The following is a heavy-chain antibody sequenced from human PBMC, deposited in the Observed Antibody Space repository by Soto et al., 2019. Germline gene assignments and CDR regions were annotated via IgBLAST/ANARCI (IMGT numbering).Heavy chain of an antibody. D-gene: IGHD3-22*01. V-gene: IGHV3-11*03. CDR2: ISSSSSYT. CDR1: GFTFSGYY. CDR3: AKFQDYYFDSGTYNWFDP. Sequence: GGSLRLSCAASGFTFSGYYMSGIRQAPGKGLEWVSYISSSSSYTNYADSVKGRFTISRDNAKNSLYLQMNSLRAEDTGDYYCAKFQDYYFDSGTYNWFDPWGHGTLVTVSS. J-gene: IGHJ5*02.